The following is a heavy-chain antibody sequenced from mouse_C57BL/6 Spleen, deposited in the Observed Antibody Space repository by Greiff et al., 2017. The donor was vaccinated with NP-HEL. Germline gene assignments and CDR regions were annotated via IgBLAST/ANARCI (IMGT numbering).Heavy chain of an antibody. D-gene: IGHD2-3*01. CDR1: GYAFSSSW. Sequence: VQLQESGPELVKPGASVKISCKASGYAFSSSWMNWVKQRPGKGLEWIGRIYPGDGDTNYNGKFKGKATLTADKSSSTAYMQLSSLTSEDSAVYFCARCGKFYDGYYLLPMDYWGQGTSVTVSS. V-gene: IGHV1-82*01. CDR3: ARCGKFYDGYYLLPMDY. CDR2: IYPGDGDT. J-gene: IGHJ4*01.